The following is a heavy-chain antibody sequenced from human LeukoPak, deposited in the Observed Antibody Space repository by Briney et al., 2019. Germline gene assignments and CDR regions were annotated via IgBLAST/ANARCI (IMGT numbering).Heavy chain of an antibody. CDR2: MYYSGST. J-gene: IGHJ4*02. V-gene: IGHV4-39*01. D-gene: IGHD4-17*01. CDR1: GGSISTSRHY. Sequence: SETLSLTCTVSGGSISTSRHYWGWIRQPPGKGLEWIGSMYYSGSTYYDPSLKSRVTISVDTYKSRFSLKLSSVTAADTAVYYCATTVTTRYYFDSWGQGTLVTVSP. CDR3: ATTVTTRYYFDS.